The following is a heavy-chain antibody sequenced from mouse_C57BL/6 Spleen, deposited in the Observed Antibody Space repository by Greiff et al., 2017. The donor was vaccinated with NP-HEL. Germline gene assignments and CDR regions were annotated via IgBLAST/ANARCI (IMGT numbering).Heavy chain of an antibody. J-gene: IGHJ1*03. CDR1: GFTFSSYG. Sequence: EVQGVESGGDLVKPGGSLKLSCAASGFTFSSYGMSWVRQTPDKRLEWVATISSGGSYTYYPDSVKGRFTISRDNAKNTLYLQMSSLKSEDTAMYYCERHRDYGSSYDWYFDVWGTGTTVTVSS. V-gene: IGHV5-6*01. CDR3: ERHRDYGSSYDWYFDV. CDR2: ISSGGSYT. D-gene: IGHD1-1*01.